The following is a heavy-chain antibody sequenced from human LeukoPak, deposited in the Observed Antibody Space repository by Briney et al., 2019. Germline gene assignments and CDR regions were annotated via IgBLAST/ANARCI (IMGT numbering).Heavy chain of an antibody. CDR2: ISYDGSNK. CDR1: GFTFRSYG. CDR3: ARAGSDYDAFDI. D-gene: IGHD3-10*01. J-gene: IGHJ3*02. V-gene: IGHV3-30*19. Sequence: GGSLRLSCAASGFTFRSYGMHWVRQAPGKGLEWVAVISYDGSNKYYADSVKGRFTISRDNSKNTLYLQMNSLRAEDTAVYYCARAGSDYDAFDIWGQGTMVTVSS.